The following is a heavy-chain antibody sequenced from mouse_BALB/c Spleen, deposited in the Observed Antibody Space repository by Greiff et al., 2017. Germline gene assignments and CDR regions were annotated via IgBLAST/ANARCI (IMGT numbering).Heavy chain of an antibody. CDR1: GYTFSSYW. D-gene: IGHD2-1*01. CDR3: ARWDGTDAMDY. J-gene: IGHJ4*01. V-gene: IGHV1-9*01. Sequence: QVQLQQSGAELMKPGASVKISCKATGYTFSSYWIEWVKQRPGHGLEWIGEILPGSGSTNYNEKFKGKATFTADTSSNTAYMQLSSLTSEDSAFYYCARWDGTDAMDYWGQGTSVTVSS. CDR2: ILPGSGST.